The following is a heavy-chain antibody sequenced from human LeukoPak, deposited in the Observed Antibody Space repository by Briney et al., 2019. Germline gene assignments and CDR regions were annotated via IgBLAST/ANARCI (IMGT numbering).Heavy chain of an antibody. Sequence: SETLSLTCTVSGGSIRDYYWSWIRQPAGKGLEWIGRIYTTGSTDYNPSLKSRVTMSVDTSKNHFSLKLSSVTAADTAVYYCARGPPPDFDCWGQGTLVTVSS. CDR3: ARGPPPDFDC. CDR1: GGSIRDYY. V-gene: IGHV4-4*07. CDR2: IYTTGST. J-gene: IGHJ4*02.